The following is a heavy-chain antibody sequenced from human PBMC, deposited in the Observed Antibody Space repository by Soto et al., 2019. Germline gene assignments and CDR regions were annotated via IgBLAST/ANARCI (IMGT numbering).Heavy chain of an antibody. CDR1: GDSINNDDYY. V-gene: IGHV4-30-4*01. D-gene: IGHD2-2*01. CDR3: ASATVNVVPAPSRCWFDP. Sequence: SETLSLTCSVSGDSINNDDYYWSWIRQPPGKGLEWIGYIYYSGSTYYNPSLRSRLTISLDTSKNQFSLRLGSVTAADTAVYYCASATVNVVPAPSRCWFDPWGQGTLVTVSS. J-gene: IGHJ5*02. CDR2: IYYSGST.